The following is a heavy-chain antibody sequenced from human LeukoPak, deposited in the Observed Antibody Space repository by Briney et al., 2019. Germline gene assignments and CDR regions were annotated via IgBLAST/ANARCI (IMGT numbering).Heavy chain of an antibody. Sequence: VKVSCKASGYTFTSYDFNWVRQAPGQGLEWLGWMNPNSGDTGYAQRFQGRVSMTRDTSITTAYMELSSLRSDDTAIYCCARNTPNYGDFDFWGQGTLVTVSS. CDR2: MNPNSGDT. CDR1: GYTFTSYD. J-gene: IGHJ4*02. CDR3: ARNTPNYGDFDF. D-gene: IGHD4-17*01. V-gene: IGHV1-8*01.